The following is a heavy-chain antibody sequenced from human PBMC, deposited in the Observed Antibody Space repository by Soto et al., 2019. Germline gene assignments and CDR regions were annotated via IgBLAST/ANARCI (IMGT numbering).Heavy chain of an antibody. V-gene: IGHV1-69*13. Sequence: VKVSCKASGYTFTSYYMHWVRQAPGQGLEWMGGIIPIFGTANYAQKFQGRVTITADESTSTAYMELSSLRSEDTAVYYCAREFEQWLVGYYYYYGMDVWGQGTTVTVSS. J-gene: IGHJ6*02. D-gene: IGHD6-19*01. CDR1: GYTFTSYY. CDR3: AREFEQWLVGYYYYYGMDV. CDR2: IIPIFGTA.